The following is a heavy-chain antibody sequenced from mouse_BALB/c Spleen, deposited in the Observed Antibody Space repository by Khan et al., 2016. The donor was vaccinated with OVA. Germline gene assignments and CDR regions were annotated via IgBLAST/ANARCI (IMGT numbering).Heavy chain of an antibody. V-gene: IGHV1S56*01. CDR1: GYTFISYY. CDR3: AISYYGSFWYFDV. D-gene: IGHD1-1*01. J-gene: IGHJ1*01. CDR2: IYPGDGRT. Sequence: QVQLQQSGPELVKPGASVKMSCKASGYTFISYYIHWVKQRPGQGLEWIGWIYPGDGRTKYNEKFKDKTTLTADKSSSTAYTLLSSLTSEDSAIFFCAISYYGSFWYFDVRGAGTTVTVSS.